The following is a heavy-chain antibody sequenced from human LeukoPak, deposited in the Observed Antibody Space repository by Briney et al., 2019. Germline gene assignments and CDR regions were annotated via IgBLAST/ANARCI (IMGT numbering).Heavy chain of an antibody. Sequence: LPGGSLRLSCAASGFTFSSSWMSWVRQAPGKGLEWVANINEDGSAKYYVDSVKGRFTISRDNAKRSLDLQVNSLRAEDMAVYYCTRSRRDGNDYWGQGTLVTVSS. CDR3: TRSRRDGNDY. CDR2: INEDGSAK. J-gene: IGHJ4*02. CDR1: GFTFSSSW. D-gene: IGHD5-24*01. V-gene: IGHV3-7*01.